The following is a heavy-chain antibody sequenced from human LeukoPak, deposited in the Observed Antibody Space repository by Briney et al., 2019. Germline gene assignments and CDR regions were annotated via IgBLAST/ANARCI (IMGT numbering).Heavy chain of an antibody. CDR2: ISTRNGHT. Sequence: ASVKVSCKASGYTFTNYGISWVRQAPGQGPEWMGWISTRNGHTNYAQKLQDRVTMTTDTSTSTAYMELRSLRSDDTAVYYCARDPFGDYSSGQGIFDSWVQGTLVTVSS. V-gene: IGHV1-18*01. J-gene: IGHJ4*02. CDR3: ARDPFGDYSSGQGIFDS. D-gene: IGHD4-11*01. CDR1: GYTFTNYG.